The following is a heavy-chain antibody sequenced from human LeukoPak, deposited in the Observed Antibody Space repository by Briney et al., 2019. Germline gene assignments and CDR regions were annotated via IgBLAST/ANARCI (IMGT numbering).Heavy chain of an antibody. D-gene: IGHD3-16*01. V-gene: IGHV3-23*01. CDR1: GFTFSSYA. CDR2: ISVGHST. Sequence: SGGSLRLSCAASGFTFSSYAMNWVRQAPGKGLDWISTISVGHSTNYADSVKGRFTISRDNSKNTLYLQMNSLRAEDTAVYYCAKGTQFGSTHWFDPWGQGTLVTVSS. J-gene: IGHJ5*02. CDR3: AKGTQFGSTHWFDP.